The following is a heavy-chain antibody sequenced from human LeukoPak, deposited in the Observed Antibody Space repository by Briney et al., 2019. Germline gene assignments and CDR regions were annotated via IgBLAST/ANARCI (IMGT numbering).Heavy chain of an antibody. V-gene: IGHV1-46*01. CDR2: INPSGGST. Sequence: GGSAKVFCKATGYTPTRHYIHLVGQDPGRGVEGMGIINPSGGSTSYAQKFQGRVTMTRDTSTSTVYMELSSLRSEDTAVYYCARGIRDHAFDIWGQGTMVTVSS. D-gene: IGHD2-21*01. CDR1: GYTPTRHY. CDR3: ARGIRDHAFDI. J-gene: IGHJ3*02.